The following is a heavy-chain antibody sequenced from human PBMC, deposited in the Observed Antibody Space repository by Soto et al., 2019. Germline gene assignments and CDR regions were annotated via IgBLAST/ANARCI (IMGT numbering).Heavy chain of an antibody. CDR3: ARAPPRGIAAPGTWGSGMDV. D-gene: IGHD6-13*01. CDR1: GFSFSSYS. CDR2: ISYDGSNK. J-gene: IGHJ6*02. Sequence: VGSLRLSCTASGFSFSSYSLHWVRQTPGKGLEWVAVISYDGSNKYYADSVKGRFTVSRDSPKNTLFLQMNSLKPEDTAVYYCARAPPRGIAAPGTWGSGMDVWGQGTTVTVSS. V-gene: IGHV3-30-3*01.